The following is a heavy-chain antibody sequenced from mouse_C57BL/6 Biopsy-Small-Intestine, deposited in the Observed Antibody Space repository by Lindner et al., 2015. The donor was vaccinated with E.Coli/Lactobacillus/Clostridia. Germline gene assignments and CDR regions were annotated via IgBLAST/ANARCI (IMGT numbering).Heavy chain of an antibody. Sequence: SVKVSCKASGYAFTSYGISWVRQAPGQGLEWMGWISAYNGNTNYAQKLQGRVTMTTDTSTRTAYMELRSLRSDDTAVYYCATFDIVVAATIPAYHYNAMDVWGQGTTVTVSS. D-gene: IGHD1-1*01. CDR2: ISAYNGNT. J-gene: IGHJ1*01. CDR1: GYAFTSYG. V-gene: IGHV1-74*01. CDR3: ATFDIVVAATIPAYHYNAMDV.